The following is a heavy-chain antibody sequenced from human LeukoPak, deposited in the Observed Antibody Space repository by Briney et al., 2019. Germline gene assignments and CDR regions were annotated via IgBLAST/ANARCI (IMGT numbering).Heavy chain of an antibody. Sequence: GESLKISCEASGHSFTDHWIGWVRQMPGKGLEWMGIINLGDSDTKYSPSFQGQVTISLDKSISTAYLQWRSLKASDTAMYYCARRRYSGSPNWFDPWGQGTLVTVSS. V-gene: IGHV5-51*01. CDR2: INLGDSDT. J-gene: IGHJ5*02. CDR3: ARRRYSGSPNWFDP. CDR1: GHSFTDHW. D-gene: IGHD1-26*01.